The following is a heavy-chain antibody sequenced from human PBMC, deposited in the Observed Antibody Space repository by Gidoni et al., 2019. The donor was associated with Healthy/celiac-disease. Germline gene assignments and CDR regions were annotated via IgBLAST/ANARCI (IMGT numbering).Heavy chain of an antibody. Sequence: FTISRDNAKNSLYLQMNSLRAEDTAVYYCARDYDGRGSYEDPYTSDRDYWGQGTLVTVSS. CDR3: ARDYDGRGSYEDPYTSDRDY. D-gene: IGHD1-26*01. J-gene: IGHJ4*02. V-gene: IGHV3-11*01.